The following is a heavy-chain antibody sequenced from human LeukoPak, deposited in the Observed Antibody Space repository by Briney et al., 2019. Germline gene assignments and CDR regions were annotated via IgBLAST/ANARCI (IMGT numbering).Heavy chain of an antibody. V-gene: IGHV1-18*01. CDR1: GYTFTSYG. J-gene: IGHJ3*02. CDR3: ARGATRGIAVAEDAFDI. D-gene: IGHD6-19*01. Sequence: ASVKVSCKASGYTFTSYGISWVRQAPGQGLEWMGWISAYNGNTNYAQKLQGRVIMTTDTSTSTAYMELRSLRSDDTAVYYCARGATRGIAVAEDAFDIWGQGTMVTVSS. CDR2: ISAYNGNT.